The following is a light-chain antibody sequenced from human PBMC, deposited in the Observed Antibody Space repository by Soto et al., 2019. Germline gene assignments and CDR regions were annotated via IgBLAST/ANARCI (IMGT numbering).Light chain of an antibody. J-gene: IGKJ4*01. CDR3: QQRSHWPPLT. CDR2: DAS. CDR1: QSVSTY. V-gene: IGKV3-11*01. Sequence: EIVLTQSPATLSMSPGERATLSCRASQSVSTYLAWYQQKPGQAPRLLIFDASNRASGIPSRFSGSGSGTNFTRTISRLEPEDFAVYFCQQRSHWPPLTFGGGTKVEIK.